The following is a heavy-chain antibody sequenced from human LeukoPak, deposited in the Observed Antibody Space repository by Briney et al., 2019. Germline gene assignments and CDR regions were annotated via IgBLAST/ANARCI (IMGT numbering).Heavy chain of an antibody. CDR3: ARDVLTGVAVSDY. V-gene: IGHV3-7*01. CDR1: GFPFSSYW. Sequence: GGSLRLPCVASGFPFSSYWMTWVRQAPGKGLEWLANIKEDGSIQYYLDSARGRFTISRDNAKTSVYLQLNSLRADDTAVYYCARDVLTGVAVSDYWGQGTLVTVSS. CDR2: IKEDGSIQ. D-gene: IGHD6-19*01. J-gene: IGHJ4*02.